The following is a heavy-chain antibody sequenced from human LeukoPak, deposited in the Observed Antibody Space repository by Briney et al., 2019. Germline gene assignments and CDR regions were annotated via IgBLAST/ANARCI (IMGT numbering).Heavy chain of an antibody. V-gene: IGHV4-59*08. CDR2: IYYSGST. CDR3: ARNSGSLIKYNWFDP. CDR1: GGSISSYY. D-gene: IGHD1-26*01. J-gene: IGHJ5*02. Sequence: SETLSLTCTVSGGSISSYYWSWIRQPPGKGLEWIGYIYYSGSTNYNPSLKSRVTISVDTSKNRFSLKLSSVTAADTAVYYCARNSGSLIKYNWFDPWGQGTLVTVSS.